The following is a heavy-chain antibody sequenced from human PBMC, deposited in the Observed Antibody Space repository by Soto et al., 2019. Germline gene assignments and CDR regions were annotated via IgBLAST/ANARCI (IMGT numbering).Heavy chain of an antibody. CDR3: AFRLGPHHALDI. D-gene: IGHD3-22*01. CDR2: INPNSGGT. J-gene: IGHJ3*02. CDR1: GYTFTCYY. Sequence: GASVKVSCKASGYTFTCYYMHWVRQAPGQGLEWMGWINPNSGGTNYAQKFQGWVTMTRDTSISTAYMELSRLRSDDTAVYYCAFRLGPHHALDIWGQGTMVTFSS. V-gene: IGHV1-2*04.